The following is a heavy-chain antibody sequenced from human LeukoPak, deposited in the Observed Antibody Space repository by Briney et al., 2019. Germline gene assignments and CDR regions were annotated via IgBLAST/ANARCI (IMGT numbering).Heavy chain of an antibody. D-gene: IGHD1-26*01. CDR1: GYTLTELS. V-gene: IGHV1-24*01. J-gene: IGHJ4*02. CDR2: FDPEDGEA. CDR3: ARVRELLDY. Sequence: ASVKVSCKVSGYTLTELSMHWVRQAPGKGLEWMGGFDPEDGEAIYAQKFQGRVTITTDESTSTAYMELSSLRSEDTAVYYCARVRELLDYWGQGTLVTVSS.